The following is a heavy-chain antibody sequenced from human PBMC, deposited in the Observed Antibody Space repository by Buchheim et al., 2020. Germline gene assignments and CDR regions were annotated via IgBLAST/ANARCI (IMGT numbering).Heavy chain of an antibody. V-gene: IGHV3-15*01. Sequence: EVQLVESGGGLVGPGGSLTLSCATSGFTFHDHCMSWIRQAPGKGLEWIARVKSTSAGGTLDYVTSVKGRFVISSDDSKNMLYLQMNSLKNEDTAVYYCTTEPRYWGQGTL. CDR1: GFTFHDHC. D-gene: IGHD3-9*01. CDR3: TTEPRY. CDR2: VKSTSAGGTL. J-gene: IGHJ4*02.